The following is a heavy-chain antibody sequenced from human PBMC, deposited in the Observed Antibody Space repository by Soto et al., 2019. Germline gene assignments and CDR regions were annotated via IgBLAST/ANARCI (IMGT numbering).Heavy chain of an antibody. D-gene: IGHD4-17*01. V-gene: IGHV3-23*01. CDR3: AKEGRSTYYYYYYMDV. CDR2: ISGSGGST. CDR1: GFTFSSYA. J-gene: IGHJ6*03. Sequence: GGSLRLSCAASGFTFSSYAMSWVRQAPGKGLEWVSAISGSGGSTYYADSVKGRFTISRDNSKNTLYLQMNSLRAEDTAVYYCAKEGRSTYYYYYYMDVWGKGTTVTVSS.